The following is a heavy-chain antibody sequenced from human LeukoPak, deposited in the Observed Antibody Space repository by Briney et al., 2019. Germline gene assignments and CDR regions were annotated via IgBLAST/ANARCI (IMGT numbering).Heavy chain of an antibody. CDR3: AREYSTSSEGDYFDY. Sequence: SETLSLTCTVSGASITTYYWTWIRQPPGKGLEWIGYIYHSGSTNYNPSLKSRVTISLDTSRNQFSLRLSSVTAADTAVYLCAREYSTSSEGDYFDYWGQGSLVTVSS. CDR2: IYHSGST. V-gene: IGHV4-59*01. J-gene: IGHJ4*02. CDR1: GASITTYY. D-gene: IGHD6-6*01.